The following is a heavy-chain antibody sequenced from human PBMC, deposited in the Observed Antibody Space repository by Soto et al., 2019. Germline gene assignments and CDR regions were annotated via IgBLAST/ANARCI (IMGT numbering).Heavy chain of an antibody. CDR1: GGTFSSYA. J-gene: IGHJ4*02. V-gene: IGHV1-69*13. CDR2: IIPIFGTA. D-gene: IGHD3-22*01. Sequence: SVKVSCKASGGTFSSYAISWVRQAPGQGLKWMGGIIPIFGTANYAQKFQGRVTITADESTSTAYMELSSLRSEDTAVYYCARDGNYYDSSGYFDYWGQGTLVTVSS. CDR3: ARDGNYYDSSGYFDY.